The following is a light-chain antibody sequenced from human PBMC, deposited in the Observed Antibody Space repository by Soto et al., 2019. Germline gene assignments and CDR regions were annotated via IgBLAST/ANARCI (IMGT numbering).Light chain of an antibody. CDR1: SGHRIYA. J-gene: IGLJ3*02. CDR2: LNSDGSH. CDR3: QTWGTGIHWV. Sequence: QPVLTQSPAASASLGASVKLTCTLSSGHRIYAIAWHQQQPEKGPRYLMKLNSDGSHSKGDGIPDRFSGSSSGAERYLTSASLQSEDEADYYWQTWGTGIHWVFGGGTKRTVL. V-gene: IGLV4-69*01.